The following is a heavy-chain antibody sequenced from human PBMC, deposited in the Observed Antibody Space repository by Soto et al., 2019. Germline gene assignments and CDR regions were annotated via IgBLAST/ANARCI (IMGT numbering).Heavy chain of an antibody. D-gene: IGHD4-17*01. CDR3: ARDFPTVTTTLDY. CDR1: GGTFSSYA. CDR2: IIPIFGTA. J-gene: IGHJ4*02. Sequence: SVKVSCKASGGTFSSYAISWVRQAPGQGLEWMGGIIPIFGTANYAQKFQGRVTITADESTSTAYMELSSLRSEDTAVYYCARDFPTVTTTLDYWGQGTLVTVSS. V-gene: IGHV1-69*13.